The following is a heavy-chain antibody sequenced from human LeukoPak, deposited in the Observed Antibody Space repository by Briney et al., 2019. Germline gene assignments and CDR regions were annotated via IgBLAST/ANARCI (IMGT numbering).Heavy chain of an antibody. CDR2: ISYDGNNK. CDR1: GLTFSTYA. CDR3: ARDLSMYYYYGMDV. J-gene: IGHJ6*02. V-gene: IGHV3-30-3*01. Sequence: GRSLRLSCAASGLTFSTYAMHWVRQAPGKGLEWVAVISYDGNNKHYADSVRGRFTTSRDNSKNTLSLQMDSLRAEDTAVYYCARDLSMYYYYGMDVWGQGTTVTVSS.